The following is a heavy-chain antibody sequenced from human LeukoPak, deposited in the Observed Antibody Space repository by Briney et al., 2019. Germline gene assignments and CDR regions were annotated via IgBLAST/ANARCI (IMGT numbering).Heavy chain of an antibody. Sequence: SETLSLTCTVSGGSISSYYWSWIRQPPGQGLEWIGYIYYSGSTNYNPSLKSRVTISVDTSKNQFSLKLSSVTAADTAVYYGARDRVLGYWGQGTLVTVSS. V-gene: IGHV4-59*01. CDR3: ARDRVLGY. CDR2: IYYSGST. J-gene: IGHJ4*02. CDR1: GGSISSYY.